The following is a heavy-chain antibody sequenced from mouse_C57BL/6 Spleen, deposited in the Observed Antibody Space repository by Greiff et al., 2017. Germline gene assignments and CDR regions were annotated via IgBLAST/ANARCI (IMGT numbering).Heavy chain of an antibody. V-gene: IGHV5-9*01. CDR1: GFTFSSYT. CDR3: ARTVDSSGYFDY. CDR2: ISGGGGNT. D-gene: IGHD3-2*02. J-gene: IGHJ2*01. Sequence: DVKLVESGGGLVKPGGSLKLSCAASGFTFSSYTMSWVRQTPEKRLEWVATISGGGGNTYYPDSVKGRFTISRDNAKNTLYLQMSSLRSEDTALYYCARTVDSSGYFDYWGQGTTLTVSS.